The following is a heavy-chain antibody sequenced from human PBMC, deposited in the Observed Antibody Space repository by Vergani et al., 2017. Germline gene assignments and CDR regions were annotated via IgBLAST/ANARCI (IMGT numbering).Heavy chain of an antibody. D-gene: IGHD3-22*01. CDR3: AREDSSGEKIDY. Sequence: QVQLVESGGGVVQPGRSLRLSCAASGFTFSSYGMHWVRQAPGKGLEWVAVIWYDGSNKYYADSVKGRFTISRDNSKNTLYLQMNSLRAEDTAVYYCAREDSSGEKIDYWGQGTLVTVSS. CDR1: GFTFSSYG. CDR2: IWYDGSNK. V-gene: IGHV3-33*01. J-gene: IGHJ4*02.